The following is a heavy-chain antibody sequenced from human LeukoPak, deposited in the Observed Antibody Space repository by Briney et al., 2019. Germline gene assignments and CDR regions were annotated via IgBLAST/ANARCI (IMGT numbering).Heavy chain of an antibody. CDR3: AKTDSSDYSYYFDY. CDR1: EFTFSSYA. J-gene: IGHJ4*02. CDR2: ISGSGGRT. V-gene: IGHV3-23*01. D-gene: IGHD3-22*01. Sequence: PGGSLRLSCAASEFTFSSYAMSWVRQAPGKGLEWVSAISGSGGRTYYADSVKGRFTISRDNSKNTLYLQMNSLRAEDTAVYYCAKTDSSDYSYYFDYWGQGTLVTVSS.